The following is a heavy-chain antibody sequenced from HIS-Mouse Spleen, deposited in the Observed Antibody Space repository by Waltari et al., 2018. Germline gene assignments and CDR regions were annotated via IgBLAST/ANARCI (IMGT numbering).Heavy chain of an antibody. J-gene: IGHJ2*01. D-gene: IGHD6-13*01. CDR2: IYYSGST. Sequence: QLQLQESGPGLVKPSETLSLTCTVSGGSISSSRYYWGWIREPTGKGREWIGSIYYSGSTYYNPSLKSRVTISVDTSKNQFSLKLSSVTAADMAVYYCAREIPYSSSWYDWYFDLWGRGTLVTVSS. V-gene: IGHV4-39*07. CDR1: GGSISSSRYY. CDR3: AREIPYSSSWYDWYFDL.